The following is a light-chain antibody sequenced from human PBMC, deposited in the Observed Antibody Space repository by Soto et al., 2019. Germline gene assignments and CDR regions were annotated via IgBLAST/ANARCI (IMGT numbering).Light chain of an antibody. CDR1: QSLLHRNGYNY. V-gene: IGKV2-28*01. CDR2: LGP. Sequence: DIVMTQSPLSLPVTPGEPASISCRSSQSLLHRNGYNYVDWYLERPGQSPQLLIYLGPKRTSGVADTVSDSASSRDFTLKISSVEAEDVSVYYCMQDLQPPPVYTFGQGPKLHIK. J-gene: IGKJ2*01. CDR3: MQDLQPPPVYT.